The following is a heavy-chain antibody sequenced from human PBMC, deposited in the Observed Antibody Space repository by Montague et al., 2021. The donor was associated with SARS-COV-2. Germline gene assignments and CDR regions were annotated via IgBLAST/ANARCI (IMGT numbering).Heavy chain of an antibody. V-gene: IGHV2-70*01. CDR3: ARTPIAAAGMGHNYYYGMDV. Sequence: PALVKPTQTLTLTCTFSGFSLSTSGMCVSWIRQPPGKALEWLALIDWDDDKYYSTSLKTRLTISKDTSKNQVVLTMTNMDPVDTAMYYCARTPIAAAGMGHNYYYGMDVWGQGTTVTVSS. CDR1: GFSLSTSGMC. D-gene: IGHD6-13*01. CDR2: IDWDDDK. J-gene: IGHJ6*02.